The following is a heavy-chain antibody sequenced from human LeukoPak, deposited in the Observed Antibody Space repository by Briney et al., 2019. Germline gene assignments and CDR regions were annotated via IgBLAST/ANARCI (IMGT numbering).Heavy chain of an antibody. J-gene: IGHJ4*02. CDR1: GYTFNSYA. V-gene: IGHV3-23*01. D-gene: IGHD3-10*01. Sequence: GGSLRLSCAASGYTFNSYAMSWVRQAPGKGLEWVSAISGSGGSTYYADSVKGRFTISRDNSKNTLYLQMNSLRAEDTALYYCAKEPATGSCFDYWGQGTLVTVSS. CDR3: AKEPATGSCFDY. CDR2: ISGSGGST.